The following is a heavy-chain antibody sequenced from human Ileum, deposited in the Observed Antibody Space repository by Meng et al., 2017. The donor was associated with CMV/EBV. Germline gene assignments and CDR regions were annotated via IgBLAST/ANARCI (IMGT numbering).Heavy chain of an antibody. CDR2: IYDTGSS. J-gene: IGHJ4*02. V-gene: IGHV4-39*07. Sequence: SETLSLTCSVSGGTIRSSSYYWAWIRQPPGKGLERIGNIYDTGSSYYNPSRESRATISLDTPKNQVSLKLSSVTAADTAVYYCARVGYGYLFWGQGALVTVSS. CDR1: GGTIRSSSYY. D-gene: IGHD5-18*01. CDR3: ARVGYGYLF.